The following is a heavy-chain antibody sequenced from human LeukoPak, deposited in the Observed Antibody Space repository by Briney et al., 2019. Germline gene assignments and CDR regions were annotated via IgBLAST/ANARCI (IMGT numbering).Heavy chain of an antibody. CDR2: ISYDGSNK. CDR1: GFTFSSYA. J-gene: IGHJ3*02. Sequence: PGRSLRLSCAASGFTFSSYAMHWVRQAPGKGLEWVAVISYDGSNKYYADSVKGRFTISRDSSKNTLYLQMNSLRAEDTAVYYCARVMGDFWSGYDAFDIWGQGTMVTVSS. V-gene: IGHV3-30-3*01. D-gene: IGHD3-3*01. CDR3: ARVMGDFWSGYDAFDI.